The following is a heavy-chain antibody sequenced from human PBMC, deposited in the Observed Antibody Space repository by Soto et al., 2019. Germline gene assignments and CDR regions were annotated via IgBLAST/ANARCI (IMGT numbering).Heavy chain of an antibody. CDR3: ARWVAGGSYHDYYSYGMDV. V-gene: IGHV1-69*01. CDR1: GGTFSSYA. Sequence: QVQLVQSGAEVKKPGSSVKVSCKASGGTFSSYAISWVRQAPGQGLEWMGGIIPIFGTANYAQKFQGRVTITADESTSTAYMELSSLRSEDTAVYYCARWVAGGSYHDYYSYGMDVWGQGTTVTVSS. D-gene: IGHD1-26*01. CDR2: IIPIFGTA. J-gene: IGHJ6*02.